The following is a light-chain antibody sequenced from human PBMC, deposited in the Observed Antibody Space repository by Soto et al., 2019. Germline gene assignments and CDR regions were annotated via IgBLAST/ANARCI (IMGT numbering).Light chain of an antibody. CDR2: GNS. CDR3: QSYDSSLSGYV. V-gene: IGLV1-40*01. J-gene: IGLJ1*01. Sequence: QLVLTQPPSVSGAPGQRVTISCTGSSSNIGAGYDVHWYQQLPGTAPKLLIYGNSNRPSGVPDRFSGSKFGTSASLAITGLQAEDEADYYCQSYDSSLSGYVFGTGTKLTVL. CDR1: SSNIGAGYD.